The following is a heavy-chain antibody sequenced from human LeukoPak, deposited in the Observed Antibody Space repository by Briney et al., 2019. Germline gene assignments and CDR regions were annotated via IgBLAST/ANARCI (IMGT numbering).Heavy chain of an antibody. CDR3: ARTRPITIFGVVEPDY. V-gene: IGHV1-69*13. D-gene: IGHD3-3*01. CDR2: IIPIFGTA. Sequence: SVKVSCKASGGTFSSYAISWVRQAPGQGLEWKGGIIPIFGTANYAQKFQGRVTITADESTSTAYMELSSLRSEDTAVYYCARTRPITIFGVVEPDYWGQGTLVTVSS. J-gene: IGHJ4*02. CDR1: GGTFSSYA.